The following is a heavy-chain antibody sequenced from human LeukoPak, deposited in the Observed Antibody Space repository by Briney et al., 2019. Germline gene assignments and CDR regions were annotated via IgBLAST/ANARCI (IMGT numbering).Heavy chain of an antibody. V-gene: IGHV3-33*01. J-gene: IGHJ4*01. CDR1: GFTFSSYG. Sequence: GGSLRLSCAASGFTFSSYGMHWVRQAPGKGLEWVAVIWYDGSNRYYADSVKGRFTISRDNSKNTLYLQMNSLRAEDTAVYYCARDLGPAPGISVGGSGFGYWGQGALVTVSS. D-gene: IGHD6-19*01. CDR2: IWYDGSNR. CDR3: ARDLGPAPGISVGGSGFGY.